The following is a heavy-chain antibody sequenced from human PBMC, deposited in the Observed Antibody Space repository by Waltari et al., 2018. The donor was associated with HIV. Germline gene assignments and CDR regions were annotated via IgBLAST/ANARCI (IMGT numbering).Heavy chain of an antibody. V-gene: IGHV4-39*07. D-gene: IGHD3-16*01. CDR1: GGSISSSTYY. J-gene: IGHJ4*02. CDR2: IYYSGTT. CDR3: ARVLIWGLYTNNCEYYFDY. Sequence: QLQLRESGPGLVKSETLSLTCTVSGGSISSSTYYWGWIRQPPGKGLGSIGSIYYSGTTCYKPYRKSRATMSVDTWKRQFSGKLSSVTAADTAGYYCARVLIWGLYTNNCEYYFDYWGLGSLVTVSS.